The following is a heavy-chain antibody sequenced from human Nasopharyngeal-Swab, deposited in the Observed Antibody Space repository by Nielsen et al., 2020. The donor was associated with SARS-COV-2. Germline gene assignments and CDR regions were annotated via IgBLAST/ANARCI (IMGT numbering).Heavy chain of an antibody. CDR3: VKHQGSSSDQ. CDR1: GVIFSKYW. V-gene: IGHV3-74*01. CDR2: VNQDGSRT. Sequence: GESLNISCVSSGVIFSKYWMHWARQAPAKGLVWVSRVNQDGSRTDYADTVRGRFTISRDNAKNTLYLQMNSLRVEDTAVYYCVKHQGSSSDQWGQGTLVTVSS. J-gene: IGHJ4*02.